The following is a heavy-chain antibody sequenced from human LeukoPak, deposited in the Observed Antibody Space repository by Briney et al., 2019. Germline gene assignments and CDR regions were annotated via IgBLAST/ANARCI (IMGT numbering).Heavy chain of an antibody. V-gene: IGHV3-21*01. Sequence: GGSLRLSCAASGFTFSSYSMNWVRQAPGRGLEWVSSISSSSSYIYYADSVKGRFTISRDNAKNSLYLQMNSLRAEDTAVYYCATRQLGGYYFDYWGQGTLVTVSS. J-gene: IGHJ4*02. CDR3: ATRQLGGYYFDY. CDR1: GFTFSSYS. CDR2: ISSSSSYI. D-gene: IGHD1-1*01.